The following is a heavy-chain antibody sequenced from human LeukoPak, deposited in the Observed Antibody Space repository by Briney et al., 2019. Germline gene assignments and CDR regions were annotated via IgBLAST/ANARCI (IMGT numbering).Heavy chain of an antibody. V-gene: IGHV3-48*03. D-gene: IGHD6-13*01. Sequence: GGSLRLSCAASGFTFSSYEMNWVRQAPGKGLEWVSYISSSGSTIYYADSVKGRVTISRDNAKNSLYLQMNSLRAEDTAVYYSARCQLVLYYYYGMDVWGQGTTVIVSS. CDR3: ARCQLVLYYYYGMDV. J-gene: IGHJ6*02. CDR1: GFTFSSYE. CDR2: ISSSGSTI.